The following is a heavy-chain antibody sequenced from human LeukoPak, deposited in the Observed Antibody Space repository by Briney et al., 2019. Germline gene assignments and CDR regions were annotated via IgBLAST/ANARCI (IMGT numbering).Heavy chain of an antibody. CDR2: ISYDGSNK. CDR1: GFTVSSNY. J-gene: IGHJ6*03. Sequence: GGSLRLSCAASGFTVSSNYMSWVRQAPGKGLEWVAVISYDGSNKYYADSVKGRFTISRDNSKNTLYLQMNSLRAEDTAVYYCARDALDESIAARFSYYYMDVWGKGTTVTVSS. CDR3: ARDALDESIAARFSYYYMDV. D-gene: IGHD6-6*01. V-gene: IGHV3-30-3*01.